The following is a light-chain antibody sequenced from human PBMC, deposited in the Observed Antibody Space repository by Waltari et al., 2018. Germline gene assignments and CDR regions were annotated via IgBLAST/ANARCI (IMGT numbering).Light chain of an antibody. J-gene: IGKJ4*01. CDR1: QSVLYSSNNKNY. V-gene: IGKV4-1*01. CDR2: WAS. CDR3: QQYYSTPQLT. Sequence: DIVMTLSPDPLAVSLGERATIISKSSQSVLYSSNNKNYLAWYQQKPRQPPKLLIYWASTPESGVPDPFSGSGSGTDFTLTISSLQAEDVAVYFCQQYYSTPQLTFGGGTKVEIK.